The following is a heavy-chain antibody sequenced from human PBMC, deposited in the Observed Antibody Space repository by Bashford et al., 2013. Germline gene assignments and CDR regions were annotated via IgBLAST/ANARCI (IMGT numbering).Heavy chain of an antibody. V-gene: IGHV4-4*02. J-gene: IGHJ6*02. D-gene: IGHD2-15*01. CDR3: ASLVVVAATQSRYYYYGMDV. CDR1: GGSISSSNW. CDR2: IYHSGST. Sequence: SETLSLTCAVSGGSISSSNWWSWVRQPPGKGLEWIGEIYHSGSTNYNPSLKSRVTISVDKSKNQFSLKLSSVTAADTAVYYCASLVVVAATQSRYYYYGMDVWGQGTTVTVSS.